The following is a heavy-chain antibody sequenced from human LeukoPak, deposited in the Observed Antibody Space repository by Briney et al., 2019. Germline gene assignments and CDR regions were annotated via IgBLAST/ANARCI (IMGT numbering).Heavy chain of an antibody. J-gene: IGHJ4*02. V-gene: IGHV4-59*08. CDR2: IYYSGST. Sequence: KPSETLSLTCTVSGGSISSYYWSWIRQPPGKGLEWIGYIYYSGSTNYNPSLKSRVTMSVDTSKNQFSLKLSSVTAADTAVYYCARHVGYDGSGSCLSYFDYWGQGTLVTVSS. CDR1: GGSISSYY. CDR3: ARHVGYDGSGSCLSYFDY. D-gene: IGHD3-10*01.